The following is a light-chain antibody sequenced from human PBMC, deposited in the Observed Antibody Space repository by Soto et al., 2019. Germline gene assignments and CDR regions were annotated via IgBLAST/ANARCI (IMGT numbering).Light chain of an antibody. CDR1: QSLPSTW. J-gene: IGKJ1*01. CDR3: QLYSPRFPWT. CDR2: MGS. V-gene: IGKV1-5*03. Sequence: DVQMTQSPSTLSASVGDKVTITCRASQSLPSTWLAWFQQRPGKAPNVLIYMGSALASGVSARFSGSACATNSTLAICLLLPDDFLSYFCQLYSPRFPWTFGQGTRV.